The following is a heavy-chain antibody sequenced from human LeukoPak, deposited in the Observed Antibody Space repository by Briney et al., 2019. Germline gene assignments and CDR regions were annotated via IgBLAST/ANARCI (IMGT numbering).Heavy chain of an antibody. V-gene: IGHV4-39*01. Sequence: SETLSLTCTVSGASISSRNYYWGWIRQPPGKGLEWIGTIYYSGSTHFNPSLTSRVTLSVGTSKNQFSLRLTSVTAADTAVYYCARAVVSSGWYGYYYGMDVWGQGTTVTVSS. CDR2: IYYSGST. J-gene: IGHJ6*02. D-gene: IGHD6-19*01. CDR1: GASISSRNYY. CDR3: ARAVVSSGWYGYYYGMDV.